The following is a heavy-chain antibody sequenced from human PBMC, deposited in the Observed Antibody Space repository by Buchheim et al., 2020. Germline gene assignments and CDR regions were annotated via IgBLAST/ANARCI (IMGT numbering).Heavy chain of an antibody. CDR3: ARAYYYDSSGYYYESYYYGMDV. Sequence: QVQLVQSGTEVKKPGSSVKVSCKASGGTFSTYVISWVRQAPGQGLEWMGGIIPIFDTTNYAQKFQGRVPLTADRSTSTAYMELSSLRSEDTAVYYCARAYYYDSSGYYYESYYYGMDVWGQGTT. CDR1: GGTFSTYV. J-gene: IGHJ6*02. V-gene: IGHV1-69*06. D-gene: IGHD3-22*01. CDR2: IIPIFDTT.